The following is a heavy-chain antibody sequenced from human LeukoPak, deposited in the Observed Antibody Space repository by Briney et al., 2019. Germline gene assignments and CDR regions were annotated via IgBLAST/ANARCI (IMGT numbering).Heavy chain of an antibody. D-gene: IGHD6-13*01. CDR3: ARDRSSSWYGYYFDY. Sequence: GGSLRLSCAASGFTFSSYGMHWVRQAPGKGLEWVAVIWYDGSNKYYADSVKGRFTISRDNSKNTLYLQMNSLRAEDTAVYYCARDRSSSWYGYYFDYWAREPWSPSPQ. V-gene: IGHV3-33*01. CDR1: GFTFSSYG. J-gene: IGHJ4*02. CDR2: IWYDGSNK.